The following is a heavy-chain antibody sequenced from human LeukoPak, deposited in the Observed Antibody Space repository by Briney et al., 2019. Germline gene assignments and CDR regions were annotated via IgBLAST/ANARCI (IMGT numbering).Heavy chain of an antibody. V-gene: IGHV4-34*01. J-gene: IGHJ6*03. D-gene: IGHD3-22*01. CDR3: ARGRFDYYESSGYYRPREYYYYYYYMDV. Sequence: SETLSLTCAVYGGSFSGYYWSWIRQPPGKGLEWIGEINHSGSTNYNPSLKSRVTISVDTSKNQFFLKLSSVTAADTAVYYCARGRFDYYESSGYYRPREYYYYYYYMDVWGKGTTVTISS. CDR2: INHSGST. CDR1: GGSFSGYY.